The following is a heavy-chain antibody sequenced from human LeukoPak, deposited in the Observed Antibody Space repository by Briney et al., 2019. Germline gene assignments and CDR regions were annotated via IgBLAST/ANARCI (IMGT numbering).Heavy chain of an antibody. CDR2: IIPIFGTA. CDR3: AREGGGVPYDY. Sequence: SVKVSCKACGGTFSSYGISWVRQAPGQGLEWMGGIIPIFGTANYAQKFQGRVTITTDESTSTAYMELSSLRSEDTAVYYCAREGGGVPYDYWGQGTLVTVSS. CDR1: GGTFSSYG. D-gene: IGHD3-16*01. V-gene: IGHV1-69*05. J-gene: IGHJ4*02.